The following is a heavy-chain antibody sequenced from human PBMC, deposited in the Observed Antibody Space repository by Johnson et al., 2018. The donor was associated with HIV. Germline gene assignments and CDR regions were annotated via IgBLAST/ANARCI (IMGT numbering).Heavy chain of an antibody. V-gene: IGHV3-66*01. D-gene: IGHD3-16*01. Sequence: VQLVESGGALVQPGGSLRLSCAASGFTVSSNYMSWVRQTPGKGLEWVSVIYSGGSTYYADSVKGRFTISRDNAKNSLYLQMNSLRAEDTAVYFCARVSYDGVLKTVGAFDIWGQGTLITVSS. J-gene: IGHJ3*02. CDR3: ARVSYDGVLKTVGAFDI. CDR1: GFTVSSNY. CDR2: IYSGGST.